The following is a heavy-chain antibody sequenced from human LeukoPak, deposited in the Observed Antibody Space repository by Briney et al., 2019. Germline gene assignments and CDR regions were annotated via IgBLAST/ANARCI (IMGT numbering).Heavy chain of an antibody. D-gene: IGHD6-13*01. CDR2: ISSSNTI. Sequence: GGSLRLSCAASGFTFSSYEMNWVRQAPGKGLEWVSYISSSNTIYYADSVKGRFTISRDNAKNSLYLQMNSLRAEDTAVYYCARQQQLVEGDAFDIWGQGTMVTVSS. V-gene: IGHV3-48*03. J-gene: IGHJ3*02. CDR1: GFTFSSYE. CDR3: ARQQQLVEGDAFDI.